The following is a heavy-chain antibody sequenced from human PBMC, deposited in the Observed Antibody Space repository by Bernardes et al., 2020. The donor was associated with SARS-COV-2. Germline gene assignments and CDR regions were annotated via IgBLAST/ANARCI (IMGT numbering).Heavy chain of an antibody. V-gene: IGHV4-34*01. J-gene: IGHJ4*02. D-gene: IGHD3-10*01. CDR1: GGSITDYY. CDR3: ARRTNYYGSGSYLFDY. Sequence: ETLSLTCAVNGGSITDYYWSWIRQSPGKGLEWIGEVNESGSTAYNPSLKSRVTISGDASKNQFSLKLTSVIAADTAVYYWARRTNYYGSGSYLFDYWGPGTLVTVSS. CDR2: VNESGST.